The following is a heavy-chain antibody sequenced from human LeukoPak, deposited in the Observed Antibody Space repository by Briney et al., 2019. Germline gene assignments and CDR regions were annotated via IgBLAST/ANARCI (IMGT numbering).Heavy chain of an antibody. J-gene: IGHJ6*03. CDR3: ARVSAEGLYMDV. V-gene: IGHV1-69*13. CDR1: GGTFSSYA. CDR2: IIPIFGTA. D-gene: IGHD6-13*01. Sequence: GASVKVSCKASGGTFSSYAISWVRQAPGQGLEWMGGIIPIFGTANYAQKFQGRVTITADESTSTAYMELSSLRSEDTAVYYCARVSAEGLYMDVWGKGTTVTISS.